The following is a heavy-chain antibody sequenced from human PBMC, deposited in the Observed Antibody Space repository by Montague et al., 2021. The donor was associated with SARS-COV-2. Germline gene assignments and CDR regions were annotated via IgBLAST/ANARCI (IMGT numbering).Heavy chain of an antibody. V-gene: IGHV4-30-4*08. J-gene: IGHJ5*02. CDR2: IYYSGAT. Sequence: TLSLTCTVSGDSISSGTHYWSWIRQTPGKGLEWIGYIYYSGATCYNPSLKSRLTISVDTSKNEFSLKLTSVTAADTAVYYCARESLLGELSFSFDPWGQGTLVTVSS. D-gene: IGHD3-16*02. CDR3: ARESLLGELSFSFDP. CDR1: GDSISSGTHY.